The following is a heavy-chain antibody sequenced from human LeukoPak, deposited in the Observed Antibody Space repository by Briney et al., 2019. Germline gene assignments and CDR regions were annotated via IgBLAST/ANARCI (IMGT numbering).Heavy chain of an antibody. J-gene: IGHJ3*02. Sequence: GASVKVSCKASGYTFTGYYMHWVRQGPGQGLEWMGRINPNSGGTNYAQKFQGRVTMTRDTSISTAYMELSRLRSDDTAVYYCARAVTDYDILTGYYLNAFDIWGQGTMVTVSS. V-gene: IGHV1-2*06. D-gene: IGHD3-9*01. CDR3: ARAVTDYDILTGYYLNAFDI. CDR1: GYTFTGYY. CDR2: INPNSGGT.